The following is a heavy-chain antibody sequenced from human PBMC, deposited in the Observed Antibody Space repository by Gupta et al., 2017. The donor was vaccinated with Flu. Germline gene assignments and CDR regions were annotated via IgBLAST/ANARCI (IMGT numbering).Heavy chain of an antibody. D-gene: IGHD6-19*01. V-gene: IGHV3-74*01. CDR2: ISSDGSST. CDR3: ARAAAVAGTGGFY. J-gene: IGHJ4*02. CDR1: FSSYY. Sequence: FSSYYMHWVRQAPGKGLMWVSRISSDGSSTSYADAVKGRFTVSRDNAKNTLYLQMNSMRAEDTAVYYCARAAAVAGTGGFYWGQGTLVTVYS.